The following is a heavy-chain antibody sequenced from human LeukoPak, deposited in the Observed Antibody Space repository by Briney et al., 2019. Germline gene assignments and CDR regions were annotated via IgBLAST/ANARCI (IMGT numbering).Heavy chain of an antibody. Sequence: ASVRVSCKASGYTFNSHDINWVRQATGQGLEWMGWMNPYSGNTGYAQKFQGRVTMTRDTSINTAYLEFYSLRSEDTAVYYCARGYSPTLRTTGNDYWGQGTLVTVSS. CDR3: ARGYSPTLRTTGNDY. CDR2: MNPYSGNT. D-gene: IGHD1-1*01. J-gene: IGHJ4*02. CDR1: GYTFNSHD. V-gene: IGHV1-8*01.